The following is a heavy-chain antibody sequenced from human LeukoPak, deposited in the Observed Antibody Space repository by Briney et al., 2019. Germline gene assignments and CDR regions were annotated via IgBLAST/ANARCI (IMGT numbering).Heavy chain of an antibody. D-gene: IGHD4-17*01. CDR2: ISGSGGST. Sequence: GGSLRLSCAASGFTFISYAMSWVRQAPGNGLEWVSAISGSGGSTYYADSVKGRFTISRDNSKNTLYLQMNSLRADDTAVYYCAKRSAAVTHFDYWGQGTLVTVSS. CDR3: AKRSAAVTHFDY. CDR1: GFTFISYA. J-gene: IGHJ4*02. V-gene: IGHV3-23*01.